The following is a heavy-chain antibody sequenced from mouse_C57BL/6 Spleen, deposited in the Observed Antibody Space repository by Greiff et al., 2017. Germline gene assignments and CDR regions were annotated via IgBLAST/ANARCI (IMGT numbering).Heavy chain of an antibody. V-gene: IGHV1-50*01. CDR2: IDPSDGYT. CDR3: ARRVHGSSFFDD. Sequence: QVQLQQPGAELVKPGASVKLSCKASGYTFTSYWMQWVKQRPGQGLEWIGEIDPSDGYTNYNQKFKGKATLTVDTSSSTAYMQLSSLTSEDSAVYYCARRVHGSSFFDDWGQGTTLTVSS. CDR1: GYTFTSYW. D-gene: IGHD2-2*01. J-gene: IGHJ2*01.